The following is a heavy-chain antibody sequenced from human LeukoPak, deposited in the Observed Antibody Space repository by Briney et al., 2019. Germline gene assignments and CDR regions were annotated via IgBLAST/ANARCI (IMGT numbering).Heavy chain of an antibody. D-gene: IGHD3-3*01. CDR2: IKQDGSEK. Sequence: GGSLRLSCAASGFTFSSYWMSWVRQAPGKGLEWVAIIKQDGSEKYYVDSVKGRFTISRDNAKNSLYLQMNSLRAEDTAMYYCARDWRLDWFDPWSQGTLVTVSS. CDR3: ARDWRLDWFDP. CDR1: GFTFSSYW. J-gene: IGHJ5*02. V-gene: IGHV3-7*01.